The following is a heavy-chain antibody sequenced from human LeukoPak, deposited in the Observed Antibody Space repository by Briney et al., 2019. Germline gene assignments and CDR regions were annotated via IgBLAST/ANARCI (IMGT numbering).Heavy chain of an antibody. Sequence: SETLSLTCTVSGGSTNSYYWSWIRQPPGKGLEWIGYFYYSGSTNYNPSLKSRVTMSVDTSKNQFSLRVNSVTAADTAVYYCARPSLHFYGSKNTPWAGPMDVWGQGTTVTVSS. CDR3: ARPSLHFYGSKNTPWAGPMDV. V-gene: IGHV4-59*01. CDR2: FYYSGST. CDR1: GGSTNSYY. D-gene: IGHD3-10*01. J-gene: IGHJ6*02.